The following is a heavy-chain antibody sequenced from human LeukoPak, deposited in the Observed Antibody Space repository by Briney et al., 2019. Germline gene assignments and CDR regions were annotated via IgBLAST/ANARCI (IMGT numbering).Heavy chain of an antibody. J-gene: IGHJ4*02. V-gene: IGHV4-61*02. Sequence: SQTLSLTCTVSGGSVGTGTYYWGWIRQPAEKGLEWIGRIYSSGTTSYNPSLESRVTISMDTSKNQFSLRLDSLTAADTAVYFCVGDRTTYPATFSDYWGQGAMVSVSS. CDR2: IYSSGTT. CDR1: GGSVGTGTYY. CDR3: VGDRTTYPATFSDY. D-gene: IGHD1-14*01.